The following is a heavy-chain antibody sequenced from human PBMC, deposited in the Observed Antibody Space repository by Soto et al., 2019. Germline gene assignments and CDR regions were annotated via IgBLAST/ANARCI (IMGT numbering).Heavy chain of an antibody. J-gene: IGHJ4*02. CDR3: ARQEYGDYVFLDY. D-gene: IGHD4-17*01. CDR2: IYYTGST. Sequence: PSETLSLTCTVSGVSISNDVYYWTWIRQYPGKGLEWVGYIYYTGSTYYNPSLTSRVMMSVDTPKNQFSLKLSSVTAADTAVYYCARQEYGDYVFLDYWGQGTLVTVSS. CDR1: GVSISNDVYY. V-gene: IGHV4-31*03.